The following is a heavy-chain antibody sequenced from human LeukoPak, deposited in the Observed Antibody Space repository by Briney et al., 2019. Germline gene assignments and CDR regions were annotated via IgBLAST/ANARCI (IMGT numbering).Heavy chain of an antibody. J-gene: IGHJ4*02. D-gene: IGHD4-17*01. CDR3: ARVNGDYFDY. Sequence: GGSLRLSCAASGFTFSSYEMNWVRQAPGKGLEWVSYISSSGSTIYYADSVKGRFTISRDNAKNSLYLQMNSLRAEDMAVYYCARVNGDYFDYWGQGTLVTVSS. CDR1: GFTFSSYE. CDR2: ISSSGSTI. V-gene: IGHV3-48*03.